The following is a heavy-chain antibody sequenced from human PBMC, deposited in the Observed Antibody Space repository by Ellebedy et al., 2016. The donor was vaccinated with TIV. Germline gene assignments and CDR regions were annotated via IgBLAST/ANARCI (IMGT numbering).Heavy chain of an antibody. Sequence: GESLKISCAASGFIFRHYAMSWVRQAPGKGLEWVSAISVSGDRTYYADSVKGRFTVSRDNSKNTLYLQLNSLRAEDTAVYYCAKVRFNYFVEGWDYWGQGTVVTVSS. J-gene: IGHJ4*02. CDR1: GFIFRHYA. CDR2: ISVSGDRT. CDR3: AKVRFNYFVEGWDY. V-gene: IGHV3-23*01. D-gene: IGHD2/OR15-2a*01.